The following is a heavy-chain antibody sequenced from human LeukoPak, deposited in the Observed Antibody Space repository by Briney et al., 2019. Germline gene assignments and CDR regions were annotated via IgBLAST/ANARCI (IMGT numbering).Heavy chain of an antibody. CDR1: GFTLSSNY. V-gene: IGHV3-53*01. Sequence: PGGSLRLSCAASGFTLSSNYMSCVRQAPGKGLEWVSVIYSGGSTYYADSVKGRFTISRDNSKNTLYLQMNSLRAEDTAVYYCARYGYCSGGSCYYYYYGMDVWGQGTTVTVFS. D-gene: IGHD2-15*01. CDR2: IYSGGST. CDR3: ARYGYCSGGSCYYYYYGMDV. J-gene: IGHJ6*02.